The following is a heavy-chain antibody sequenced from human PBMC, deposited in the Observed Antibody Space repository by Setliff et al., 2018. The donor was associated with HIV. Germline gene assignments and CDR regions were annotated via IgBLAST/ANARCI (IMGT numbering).Heavy chain of an antibody. Sequence: ASVKVSCKASGYTFTRYYIHWVRQVPGQGLEWMGIINPTVGRINYAQKFQGRVTITADESTSTAYMELSSLRSEDTAVYYCAMSMTTYPVSRAFDIWGQGTMVTVSS. D-gene: IGHD4-4*01. CDR1: GYTFTRYY. V-gene: IGHV1-46*01. J-gene: IGHJ3*02. CDR3: AMSMTTYPVSRAFDI. CDR2: INPTVGRI.